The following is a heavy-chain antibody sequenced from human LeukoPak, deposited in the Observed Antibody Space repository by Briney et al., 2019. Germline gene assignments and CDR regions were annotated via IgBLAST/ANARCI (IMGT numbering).Heavy chain of an antibody. Sequence: GGSLRLSCAASGFTVSSSYMSWVRQAPGKGLEWVSVIYSGGSTYYADSVKGRFTISRDNSKNTLFLQMNSLRAEDTAVYYCARDGGTGIPFDYWGQGTLVTVSS. J-gene: IGHJ4*02. V-gene: IGHV3-66*01. CDR3: ARDGGTGIPFDY. CDR1: GFTVSSSY. CDR2: IYSGGST. D-gene: IGHD1-1*01.